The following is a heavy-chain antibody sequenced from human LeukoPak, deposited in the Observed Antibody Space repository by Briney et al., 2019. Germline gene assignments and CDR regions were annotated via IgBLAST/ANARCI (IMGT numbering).Heavy chain of an antibody. CDR3: AKVGLETMVRGVHNWFDP. J-gene: IGHJ5*02. D-gene: IGHD3-10*01. Sequence: GGSLRLSCAASGFTFSSYAMSWVRQAPGKGLVWVSAISGSGGSTYYADSVKGRFTISRDNSKNTLYLQMNSLRAEDTAVYYCAKVGLETMVRGVHNWFDPWGQGTLVTVSS. V-gene: IGHV3-23*01. CDR1: GFTFSSYA. CDR2: ISGSGGST.